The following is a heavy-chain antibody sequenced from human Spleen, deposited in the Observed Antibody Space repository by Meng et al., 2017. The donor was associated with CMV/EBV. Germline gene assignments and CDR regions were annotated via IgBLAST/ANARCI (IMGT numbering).Heavy chain of an antibody. CDR1: GGSISSYY. D-gene: IGHD2-15*01. CDR3: ARRQGYCSGGSCYEYYFDY. V-gene: IGHV4-39*01. CDR2: IYYSGNT. Sequence: SETLSLTCTVSGGSISSYYWGWIRQPPGKGRAWIGNIYYSGNTYYNPSRKSRVNISVDTSKNQFSLKLSSVTAADTAVYYCARRQGYCSGGSCYEYYFDYWGQGALVTVSS. J-gene: IGHJ4*02.